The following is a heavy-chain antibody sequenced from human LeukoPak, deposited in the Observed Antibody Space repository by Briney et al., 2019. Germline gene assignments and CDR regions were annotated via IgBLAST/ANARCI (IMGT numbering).Heavy chain of an antibody. D-gene: IGHD3-10*01. V-gene: IGHV3-48*01. J-gene: IGHJ4*02. Sequence: GGSLRLSCAASGFTFTGHNMNWVRQAPGKGLEWISFVSISSGTIYYADSVKGRFTISRDNSKNTLYLQMNSLRAEDTAVYYCARGWDGETFDYWGQGTLVTVSS. CDR1: GFTFTGHN. CDR2: VSISSGTI. CDR3: ARGWDGETFDY.